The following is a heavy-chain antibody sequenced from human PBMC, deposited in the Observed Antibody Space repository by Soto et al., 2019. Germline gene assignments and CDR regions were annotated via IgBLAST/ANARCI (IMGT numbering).Heavy chain of an antibody. V-gene: IGHV4-4*07. J-gene: IGHJ5*02. CDR1: GASMNSYH. Sequence: TLSLTCTVSGASMNSYHWSWIRQPAGKGLEWIGHIHSSGSTNYNPSLKSRVAMSVDTSKNQFSLRLMSLTAADTAVYYCARDQGVAAAGITWFDPWGQGSLVTVSS. D-gene: IGHD6-13*01. CDR3: ARDQGVAAAGITWFDP. CDR2: IHSSGST.